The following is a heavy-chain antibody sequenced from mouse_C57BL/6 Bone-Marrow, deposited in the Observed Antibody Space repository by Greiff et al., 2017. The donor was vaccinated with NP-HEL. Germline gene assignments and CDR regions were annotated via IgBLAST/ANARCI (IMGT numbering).Heavy chain of an antibody. CDR2: ISDGGSYT. D-gene: IGHD2-4*01. J-gene: IGHJ3*01. CDR3: ARDPDDDYDGFAY. V-gene: IGHV5-4*01. CDR1: GFTFSSYA. Sequence: EVKLMESGGGLVKPGGSLKLSCAASGFTFSSYAMSWVRQTPEKRLEWVATISDGGSYTYYPDNVKGRFTISRDNAKNNLYLQMSHLKSEDTAMYYCARDPDDDYDGFAYWGQGTLVTVSA.